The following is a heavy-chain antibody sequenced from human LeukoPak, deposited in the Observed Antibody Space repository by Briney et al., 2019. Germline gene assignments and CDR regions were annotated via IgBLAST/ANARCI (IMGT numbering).Heavy chain of an antibody. J-gene: IGHJ5*02. D-gene: IGHD1-7*01. CDR2: IYTSGST. Sequence: PSETLSLTCTVSGGSISSYYWSWIRQPPGKGLEWIGYIYTSGSTNYNPSLKSRVTISVDTSRNQFSLKLSSVTAADTAVYYCARRGTTSWFDPWGQGTLVTVSS. CDR3: ARRGTTSWFDP. CDR1: GGSISSYY. V-gene: IGHV4-4*09.